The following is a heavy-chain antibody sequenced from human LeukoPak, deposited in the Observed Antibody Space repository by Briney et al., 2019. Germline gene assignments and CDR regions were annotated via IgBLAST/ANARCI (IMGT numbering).Heavy chain of an antibody. CDR1: GGTFSSYA. V-gene: IGHV1-69*01. CDR3: ARDRPPCSGGSCYFDY. D-gene: IGHD2-15*01. Sequence: SVKVSCKASGGTFSSYAISWVRQAPGQGLEWMGGIIPIFGTANYAQKFQGRVTITADESTSTAYMELSSLRSEDTAVYYRARDRPPCSGGSCYFDYWGQGTLVTVSS. J-gene: IGHJ4*02. CDR2: IIPIFGTA.